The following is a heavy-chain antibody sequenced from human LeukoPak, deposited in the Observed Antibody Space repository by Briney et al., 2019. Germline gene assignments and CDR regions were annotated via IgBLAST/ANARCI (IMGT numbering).Heavy chain of an antibody. CDR1: GGSISSYY. Sequence: SETLSLTCTVSGGSISSYYWSWIRQPPGKGLEWIGYVYYSGSTNYNPSLKSRVTISVDTSENQFSLKLSAVTAADTAVYYCARSELLWFGGVNSGFDYWGQGTLVTVSS. CDR2: VYYSGST. J-gene: IGHJ4*02. D-gene: IGHD3-10*01. CDR3: ARSELLWFGGVNSGFDY. V-gene: IGHV4-59*01.